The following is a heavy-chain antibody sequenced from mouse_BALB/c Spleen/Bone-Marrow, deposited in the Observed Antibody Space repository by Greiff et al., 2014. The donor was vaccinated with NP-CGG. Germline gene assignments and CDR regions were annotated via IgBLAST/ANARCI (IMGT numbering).Heavy chain of an antibody. J-gene: IGHJ4*01. CDR3: AKQDYYRYEYAMDY. D-gene: IGHD2-14*01. CDR2: IWGDGST. CDR1: GFSLTNYG. Sequence: VKLVESGTGLVAPSQSLSITCTVSGFSLTNYGVSWVRQPPGKGLEWLGVIWGDGSTNYHSDLISRLSVSKDNSKSQVFLKLNSLQTDETATYYGAKQDYYRYEYAMDYWGQGTSVTVSS. V-gene: IGHV2-3*01.